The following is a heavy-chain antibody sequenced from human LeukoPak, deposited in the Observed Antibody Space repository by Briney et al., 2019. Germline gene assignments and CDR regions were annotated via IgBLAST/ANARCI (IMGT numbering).Heavy chain of an antibody. Sequence: PSETLSLTCTVSGGSISGYYWIWIRQPPGKGLEWIGYVYYSGITNYNPSLKSRVTISVDTSKSQFSLKLSSVTAADTAVYFCARHLCSGYDRVFDYWGQGSLVTVSS. CDR3: ARHLCSGYDRVFDY. CDR1: GGSISGYY. D-gene: IGHD5-12*01. CDR2: VYYSGIT. V-gene: IGHV4-59*08. J-gene: IGHJ4*02.